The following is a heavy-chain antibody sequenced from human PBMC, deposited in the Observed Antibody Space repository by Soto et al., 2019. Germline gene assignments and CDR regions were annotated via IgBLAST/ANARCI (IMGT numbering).Heavy chain of an antibody. Sequence: EVQLVESGGGLVKPGGSLRLSCAASGFTFSSYSMNWVRQAPGKGLEWVSSISSSSSYIYYADSVKGRFTISRDNAKNSLYLQMNSLRAEDTAVYYCARDPGSPRIAAAAVHYYGMDVWGQGTTVTVSS. CDR2: ISSSSSYI. V-gene: IGHV3-21*01. CDR1: GFTFSSYS. J-gene: IGHJ6*02. CDR3: ARDPGSPRIAAAAVHYYGMDV. D-gene: IGHD6-13*01.